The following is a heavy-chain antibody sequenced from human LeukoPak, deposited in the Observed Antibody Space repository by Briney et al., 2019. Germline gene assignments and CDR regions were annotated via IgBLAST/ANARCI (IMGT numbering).Heavy chain of an antibody. CDR1: GFTFDDYA. Sequence: GGSLRLSCAASGFTFDDYAMHWVRQAPGKGLEWISYISSSSNTIYYADSVKGRFTISRDNAKNSLYLQMNTLRAEDTALYYCARSDTYFYENSGYSDDFDVWGQGTMVTVSS. CDR3: ARSDTYFYENSGYSDDFDV. V-gene: IGHV3-48*01. CDR2: ISSSSNTI. J-gene: IGHJ3*01. D-gene: IGHD3-22*01.